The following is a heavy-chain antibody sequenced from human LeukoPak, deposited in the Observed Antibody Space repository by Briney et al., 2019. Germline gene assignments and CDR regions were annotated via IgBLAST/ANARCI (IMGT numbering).Heavy chain of an antibody. CDR1: GYTFTSYG. CDR2: ISAYNGNT. CDR3: ARVEPSKMTTQYYFDY. J-gene: IGHJ4*02. Sequence: ASVKVSRKASGYTFTSYGISWVRQAPGQGLEWMGWISAYNGNTNYAQKLQGRVTMTTDTSTSTAYMELRSLRSDDTAVYYCARVEPSKMTTQYYFDYWGQGTLVTVSS. D-gene: IGHD4-17*01. V-gene: IGHV1-18*01.